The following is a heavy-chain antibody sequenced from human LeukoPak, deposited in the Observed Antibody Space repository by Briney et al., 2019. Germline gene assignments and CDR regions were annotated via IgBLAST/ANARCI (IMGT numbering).Heavy chain of an antibody. J-gene: IGHJ4*02. CDR3: AKNSGYYGSGSYLDY. V-gene: IGHV3-23*01. Sequence: GGSLRLSCAASGFSFSGFGMSWVRQAPGKGLEWVSGISGGPVSTSYADSVKGRFTISRDNSKNTLYLQMNSLRAEDTAVYYCAKNSGYYGSGSYLDYWGQGTLVTVSS. CDR2: ISGGPVST. D-gene: IGHD3-10*01. CDR1: GFSFSGFG.